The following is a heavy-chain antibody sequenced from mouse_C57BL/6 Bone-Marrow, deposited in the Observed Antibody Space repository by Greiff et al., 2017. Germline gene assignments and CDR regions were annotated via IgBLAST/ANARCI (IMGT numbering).Heavy chain of an antibody. D-gene: IGHD1-1*01. V-gene: IGHV1-81*01. J-gene: IGHJ3*01. CDR3: ARRDYYGSSYAY. CDR2: IYPRSGNT. Sequence: VQLQQSGAELARPGASVKLSCKASSYTFTSYGISWVKQRTGQGLEWIGEIYPRSGNTYYNEKFKGKATLTADKSSSTAYMELRSLTSEDSAVYFCARRDYYGSSYAYWGQGTLVTVSA. CDR1: SYTFTSYG.